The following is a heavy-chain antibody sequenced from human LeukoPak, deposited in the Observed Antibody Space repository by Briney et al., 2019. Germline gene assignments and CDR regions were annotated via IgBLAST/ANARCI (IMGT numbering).Heavy chain of an antibody. CDR1: GFTISTKY. CDR2: IFAGGNT. J-gene: IGHJ4*02. V-gene: IGHV3-53*01. D-gene: IGHD6-19*01. CDR3: ARDLPSSGRDF. Sequence: PGGSLRLSCAVSGFTISTKYMSWVRQAPGKGLEWLSVIFAGGNTYYADSVKGRFTISRDDSKNILFLQMNSLRVDDSAIYYCARDLPSSGRDFWGQGTLVTVSS.